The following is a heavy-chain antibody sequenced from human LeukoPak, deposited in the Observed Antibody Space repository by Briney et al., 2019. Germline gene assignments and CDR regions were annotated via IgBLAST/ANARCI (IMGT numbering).Heavy chain of an antibody. CDR2: IKTDGTTT. CDR3: AKDLFYSYGAIDY. D-gene: IGHD5-18*01. J-gene: IGHJ4*02. CDR1: GFTFSSYW. Sequence: PTGGSLRLSCAGSGFTFSSYWMHWVRHAPGKGLVWVSRIKTDGTTTYYADSVKGRFTISRDNSKNTLYLQMNSLRAEDTAVYYCAKDLFYSYGAIDYWGQGTLVTVSS. V-gene: IGHV3-74*01.